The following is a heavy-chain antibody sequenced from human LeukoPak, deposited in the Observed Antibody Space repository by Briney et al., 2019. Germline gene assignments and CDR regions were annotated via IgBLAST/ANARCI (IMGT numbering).Heavy chain of an antibody. CDR1: GGSISSGDYY. CDR2: IYYSGNT. D-gene: IGHD3-22*01. J-gene: IGHJ4*02. Sequence: ASETLSLTCTVSGGSISSGDYYWTWIRQPPGKGLEWIGYIYYSGNTYYNPSLKSRVTISIDTSKNQFSLKLSSVTAADTAVYYCARHNIAMIVVPYFDYWGQGTLVTVSS. V-gene: IGHV4-30-4*08. CDR3: ARHNIAMIVVPYFDY.